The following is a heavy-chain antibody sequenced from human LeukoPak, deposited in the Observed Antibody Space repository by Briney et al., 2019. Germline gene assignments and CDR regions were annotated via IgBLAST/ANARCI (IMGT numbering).Heavy chain of an antibody. Sequence: GGSLRLSCAASGFTFSSFGMQWVRQAPGKGLEWVAVIWHDGSNKNYADSVKGRFTISRDNSKNTLYPLMDSLRAEDTAVYYCAKEGDAYDSYYYYYMDVWGKGTTVTVSS. V-gene: IGHV3-33*06. CDR2: IWHDGSNK. CDR3: AKEGDAYDSYYYYYMDV. CDR1: GFTFSSFG. J-gene: IGHJ6*03. D-gene: IGHD3-16*01.